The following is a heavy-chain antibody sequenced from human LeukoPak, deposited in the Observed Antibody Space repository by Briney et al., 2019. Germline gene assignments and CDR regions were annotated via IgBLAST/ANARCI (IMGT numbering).Heavy chain of an antibody. Sequence: GASVKVSCKASGYTFTSYGISWVRQAPGQGLEWMGWISAYNGNTNYAQKLQGRVTMTTDTSTSTAYMELRSLRSDDTAVYYCARVHYDILTGYFVDFDYWGQATLVTVSS. CDR1: GYTFTSYG. D-gene: IGHD3-9*01. CDR2: ISAYNGNT. V-gene: IGHV1-18*01. CDR3: ARVHYDILTGYFVDFDY. J-gene: IGHJ4*02.